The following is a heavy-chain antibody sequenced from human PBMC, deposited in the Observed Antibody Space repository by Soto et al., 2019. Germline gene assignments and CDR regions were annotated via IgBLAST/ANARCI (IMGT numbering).Heavy chain of an antibody. CDR1: GGSFSGYY. Sequence: SETLSLTCAVYGGSFSGYYWSWIRQPPGKGLEWIGEINHSGSTNYNPSLKNRVTISVDTSKNQFSLKLSSVTAADTAVYYCARSRYYDFWSGYYRGYYYGMDVWGQGTTVTVSS. J-gene: IGHJ6*02. CDR2: INHSGST. D-gene: IGHD3-3*01. CDR3: ARSRYYDFWSGYYRGYYYGMDV. V-gene: IGHV4-34*01.